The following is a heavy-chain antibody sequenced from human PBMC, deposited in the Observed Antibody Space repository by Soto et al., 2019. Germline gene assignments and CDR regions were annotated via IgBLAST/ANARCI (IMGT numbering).Heavy chain of an antibody. CDR1: GYSFTSYW. CDR2: IDPSDSYT. J-gene: IGHJ6*02. CDR3: ARCEYCSGGSCSFPYVMDV. V-gene: IGHV5-10-1*01. D-gene: IGHD2-15*01. Sequence: PGESLKISCKGSGYSFTSYWISWVRQMPGKGLEWMGRIDPSDSYTNYSPSFQGHVTISADKSISTAYLQWSSLNASDTAMYYCARCEYCSGGSCSFPYVMDVWGQGTTGTGSS.